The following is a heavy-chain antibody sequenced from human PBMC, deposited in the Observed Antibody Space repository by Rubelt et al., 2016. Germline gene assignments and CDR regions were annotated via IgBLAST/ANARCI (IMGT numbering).Heavy chain of an antibody. D-gene: IGHD3-16*01. CDR1: GFSFSSYA. J-gene: IGHJ4*02. CDR3: AKVGGSHPIYDY. V-gene: IGHV3-74*01. CDR2: IKHDGSGT. Sequence: RGGSLRLSCAVSGFSFSSYAMHWVRQAPGKGLVWVSRIKHDGSGTNYADSVKGRFTISRDNAKNTLFLQMNGLRAEDTAVYYCAKVGGSHPIYDYWGQGTLVTVSS.